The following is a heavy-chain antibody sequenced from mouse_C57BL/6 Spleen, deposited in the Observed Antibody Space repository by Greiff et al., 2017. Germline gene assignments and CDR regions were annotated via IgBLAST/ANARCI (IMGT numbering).Heavy chain of an antibody. CDR2: IDPETGGT. CDR1: GYTFTDYE. V-gene: IGHV1-15*01. D-gene: IGHD6-1*01. Sequence: VQLQQSGAELVRPGASVTLSCKASGYTFTDYEMHWVKQTPVHGLEWIGAIDPETGGTAYNQKFKGKAILTADKSSSTAYMELRSLTSEDSAVYYCTRRGRDYWYFDVWGTGTTVTVSS. CDR3: TRRGRDYWYFDV. J-gene: IGHJ1*03.